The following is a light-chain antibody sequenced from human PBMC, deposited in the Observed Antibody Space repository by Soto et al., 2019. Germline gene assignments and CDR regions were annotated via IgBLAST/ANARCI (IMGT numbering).Light chain of an antibody. CDR1: SSNIGAGYD. CDR3: QAYDTALRGYV. CDR2: LNT. Sequence: QSVLTQPPSVSGVPGQRVTISCTGTSSNIGAGYDVHWYQRLPGTAPKLLIYLNTDRPSGVPDRFSGSKSGTSASLAITGLQAEDEADYFCQAYDTALRGYVFGTGTKLTVL. V-gene: IGLV1-40*01. J-gene: IGLJ1*01.